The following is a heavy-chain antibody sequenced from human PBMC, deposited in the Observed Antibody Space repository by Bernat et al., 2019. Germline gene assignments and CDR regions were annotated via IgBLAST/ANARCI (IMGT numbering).Heavy chain of an antibody. CDR3: AGEVRPTLGAGKWIYGMDV. J-gene: IGHJ6*02. CDR2: ISAYNGNT. V-gene: IGHV1-18*01. D-gene: IGHD6-19*01. CDR1: GYTFTSYG. Sequence: QVQLVQSGAEVKKPGASVKVSCKASGYTFTSYGISWVRQAPGQGLEWMGWISAYNGNTNYAQKLQGRVPITTDTSTSKAYMELRRLRSDDTAVYYCAGEVRPTLGAGKWIYGMDVWGQGTTVTVSS.